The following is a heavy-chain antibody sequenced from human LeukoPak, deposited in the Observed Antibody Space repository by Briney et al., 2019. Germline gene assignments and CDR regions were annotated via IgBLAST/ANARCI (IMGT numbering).Heavy chain of an antibody. V-gene: IGHV4-34*01. J-gene: IGHJ5*02. CDR3: ARHHRWLDP. CDR1: GGSFSGYY. Sequence: KPSETLSLTCAVYGGSFSGYYWSWIRQPPGKGLEWIGSIYYSGSTYYNPSLKSRVTISVDTSKNQFSLKLSSVTAADTAVYYCARHHRWLDPWGQGTLVTVSS. CDR2: IYYSGST.